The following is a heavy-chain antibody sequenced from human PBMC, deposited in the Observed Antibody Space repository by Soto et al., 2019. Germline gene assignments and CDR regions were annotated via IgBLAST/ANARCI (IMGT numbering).Heavy chain of an antibody. CDR2: INHSGST. CDR3: ARDGKGAAYTFGPYYFDS. J-gene: IGHJ4*02. CDR1: GGSFSGYF. D-gene: IGHD1-1*01. Sequence: SETLSLTCAVFGGSFSGYFWTWIRQPPGKGLEWIGEINHSGSTNYNPSLQSRVTISGDTSKNQFSLNLSSVTAADTAVYYCARDGKGAAYTFGPYYFDSWGQGALVTVSS. V-gene: IGHV4-34*01.